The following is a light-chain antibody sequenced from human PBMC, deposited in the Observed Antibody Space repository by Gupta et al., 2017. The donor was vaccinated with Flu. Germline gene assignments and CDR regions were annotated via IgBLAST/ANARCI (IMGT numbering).Light chain of an antibody. CDR3: GACDSRINVSV. V-gene: IGLV1-51*02. CDR2: ENN. J-gene: IGLJ3*02. CDR1: GYNVGNNY. Sequence: VTNSCTGSGYNVGNNYVYWYQQLPGAAPKLLIYENNKRPSAVPDRFSGSKSGTTASLDITGLQTGDEADYYCGACDSRINVSVFGGGTKLTVL.